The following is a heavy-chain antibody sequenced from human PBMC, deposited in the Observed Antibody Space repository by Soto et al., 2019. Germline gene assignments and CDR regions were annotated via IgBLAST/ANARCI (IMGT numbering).Heavy chain of an antibody. CDR3: ARSITGGAPGYSSGWYRKYWYFDL. Sequence: GGSLRLSCAASGFTFSSYSMNWVRQAPGKGLEWVSSISSSSSYIYYADSVKGRFTISRDNAKNSLYLQMNSLRAEDTAVYYCARSITGGAPGYSSGWYRKYWYFDLWGRGTLVTVSS. V-gene: IGHV3-21*01. J-gene: IGHJ2*01. CDR1: GFTFSSYS. D-gene: IGHD6-19*01. CDR2: ISSSSSYI.